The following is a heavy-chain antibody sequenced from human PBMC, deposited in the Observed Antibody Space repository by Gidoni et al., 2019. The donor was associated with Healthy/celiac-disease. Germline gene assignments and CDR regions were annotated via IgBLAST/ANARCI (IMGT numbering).Heavy chain of an antibody. Sequence: EVQLVESGGGLVQPGGSLRLSCAASGFTFSSYWMHWVRQAPGKGLVGVSRINSDGRSTSYADSVKGRFTISRDNAKNTLYLQMNSLRAEDTAVYYCARDQVEQLAEAGVGYYYGMDVWGQGTTVTVSS. CDR3: ARDQVEQLAEAGVGYYYGMDV. J-gene: IGHJ6*02. V-gene: IGHV3-74*01. CDR2: INSDGRST. D-gene: IGHD6-6*01. CDR1: GFTFSSYW.